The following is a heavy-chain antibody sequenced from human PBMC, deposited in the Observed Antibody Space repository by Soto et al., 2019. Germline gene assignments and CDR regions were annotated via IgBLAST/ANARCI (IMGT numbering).Heavy chain of an antibody. CDR2: FSGSGDRT. CDR1: GITIRNYP. D-gene: IGHD2-15*01. J-gene: IGHJ4*02. Sequence: EVQLQESGGGLVQPGGSLRLSCAASGITIRNYPMSWVRQAPGKGLDWVSGFSGSGDRTYYADSAKGRFTISKDFSKNSLSLQLDSLRVEDTAVYFCVKDDGGNPSTEPHWGQGTLVTVSS. CDR3: VKDDGGNPSTEPH. V-gene: IGHV3-23*01.